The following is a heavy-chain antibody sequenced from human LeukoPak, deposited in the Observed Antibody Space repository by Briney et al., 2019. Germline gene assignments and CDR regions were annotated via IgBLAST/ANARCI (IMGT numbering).Heavy chain of an antibody. V-gene: IGHV3-20*04. CDR3: ARDLRYYDILTGYSPPGY. CDR2: MNWNGHII. D-gene: IGHD3-9*01. CDR1: GFMFHDYG. Sequence: GGSLRLSCAASGFMFHDYGMNWVRQGPGKGLEWVSGMNWNGHIIGYADSVKGRFTISRDNAKNSLYLQMNSLRAEDTAVYYCARDLRYYDILTGYSPPGYWGQGTLVTVSS. J-gene: IGHJ4*02.